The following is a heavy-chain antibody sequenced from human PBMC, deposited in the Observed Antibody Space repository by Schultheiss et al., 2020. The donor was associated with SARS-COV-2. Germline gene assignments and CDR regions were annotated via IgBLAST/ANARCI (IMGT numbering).Heavy chain of an antibody. V-gene: IGHV2-70*11. CDR3: ARMSARYSSSSDYYYGMDV. J-gene: IGHJ6*02. D-gene: IGHD6-6*01. CDR2: IDWDDDK. Sequence: SGPTLVKPTQTLTLTCTFSGFSLSTSGVGVGWIRQPPGKALEWLARIDWDDDKYYSTSLKTRLTISKDTSKNQVVLTMTNMDPVDTATYYCARMSARYSSSSDYYYGMDVWGQGTTVTVSS. CDR1: GFSLSTSGVG.